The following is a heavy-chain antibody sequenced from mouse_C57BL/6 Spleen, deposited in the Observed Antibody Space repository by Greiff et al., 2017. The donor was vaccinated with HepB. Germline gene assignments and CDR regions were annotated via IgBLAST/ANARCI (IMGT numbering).Heavy chain of an antibody. CDR1: GYTFTSYW. CDR3: ARTSYDLLLAMDY. D-gene: IGHD2-10*02. CDR2: IYPGSGST. V-gene: IGHV1-55*01. Sequence: VKLQESGAELVKPGASVKMSCKASGYTFTSYWITWVKQRPGQGLEWIGDIYPGSGSTNYNEKFKSKATLTVDTSSSTAYMQLSSLTSEDSAVYYCARTSYDLLLAMDYWGQGTSVTVSS. J-gene: IGHJ4*01.